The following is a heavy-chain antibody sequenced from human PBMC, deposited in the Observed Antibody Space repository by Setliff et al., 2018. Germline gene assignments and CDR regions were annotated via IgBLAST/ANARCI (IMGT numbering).Heavy chain of an antibody. Sequence: PSETLSFTCTVSGASISSSSYYWAWIRQPPGRGLEWIGSIYYSGSTYYNPSLKSRVTISVDTSKNQFSLKLSSVTAADTAVYYCARRETYYNFWSGYYAYWGQGTLVTVS. D-gene: IGHD3-3*01. V-gene: IGHV4-39*07. CDR1: GASISSSSYY. CDR3: ARRETYYNFWSGYYAY. CDR2: IYYSGST. J-gene: IGHJ4*02.